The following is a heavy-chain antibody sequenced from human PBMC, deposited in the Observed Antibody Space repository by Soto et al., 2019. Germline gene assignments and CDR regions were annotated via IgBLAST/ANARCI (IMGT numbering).Heavy chain of an antibody. J-gene: IGHJ4*02. CDR2: ISGSGGST. D-gene: IGHD6-19*01. Sequence: EVQLLESGGGLVQPGGSLRLSCAASGFTFSSYAMRWVRQAPGKGLEWVSAISGSGGSTYYADSVKGRFTISRDNSKNTLYLQMNSLRAEDTAVCDCARRGSGGYYDYWGQGTLVTVSS. CDR1: GFTFSSYA. V-gene: IGHV3-23*01. CDR3: ARRGSGGYYDY.